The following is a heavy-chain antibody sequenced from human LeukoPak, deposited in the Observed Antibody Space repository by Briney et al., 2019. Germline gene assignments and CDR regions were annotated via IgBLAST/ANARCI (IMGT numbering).Heavy chain of an antibody. CDR3: ARSSRYCSSTSCYPSGY. CDR2: ITPNSGGT. V-gene: IGHV1-2*02. D-gene: IGHD2-2*01. J-gene: IGHJ4*02. Sequence: GASVKVSCKASGYTFTGYYLHWVRQAPGQGLEWMGWITPNSGGTNYAQRFQGRVTMTRDTSISTAYMELSRLRSDDTAVYYCARSSRYCSSTSCYPSGYWGQGTLVTVSS. CDR1: GYTFTGYY.